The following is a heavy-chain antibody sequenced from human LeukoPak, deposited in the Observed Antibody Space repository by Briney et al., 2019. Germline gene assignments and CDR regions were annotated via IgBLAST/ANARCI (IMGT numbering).Heavy chain of an antibody. Sequence: TPSETLSLTCTVSGGSISSYYWSWIRQPPGKGLEWIGYIYYSGTTNYNPSLKSRVTISVDTSKNQFSLKLSSVTAADTAVYFCARYWSRFDYWGQGTLVTVSS. CDR1: GGSISSYY. D-gene: IGHD1-1*01. CDR2: IYYSGTT. J-gene: IGHJ4*02. V-gene: IGHV4-59*08. CDR3: ARYWSRFDY.